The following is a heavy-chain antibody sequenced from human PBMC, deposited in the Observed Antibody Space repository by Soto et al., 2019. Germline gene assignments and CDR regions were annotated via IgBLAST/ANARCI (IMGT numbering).Heavy chain of an antibody. CDR3: GRGRAPGPSGDL. CDR2: INPNSGST. V-gene: IGHV1-2*02. D-gene: IGHD6-19*01. CDR1: GYTFSDYY. J-gene: IGHJ4*02. Sequence: QVHLAQSGAEVKKPGASVKVSCKASGYTFSDYYIHWIRQASGQGLEWMGWINPNSGSTHFAKKFQGRVTMTSDPSISTGYMELSSLRSDDTALYFCGRGRAPGPSGDLWGQGTRVTVSS.